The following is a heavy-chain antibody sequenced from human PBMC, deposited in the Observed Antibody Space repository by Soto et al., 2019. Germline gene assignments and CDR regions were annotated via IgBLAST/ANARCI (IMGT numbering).Heavy chain of an antibody. Sequence: SETLSLTCTVSGGSISSSSYYWGWIRQPPGKGLEWIGSIYYSGSTYYNPSLKSRVTISVDTSKNQFSLKLSSVTAADTAVYYCARRPLLSFSYRSLYYHDLQSFWGQGTS. D-gene: IGHD1-26*01. CDR1: GGSISSSSYY. J-gene: IGHJ6*02. CDR2: IYYSGST. CDR3: ARRPLLSFSYRSLYYHDLQSF. V-gene: IGHV4-39*01.